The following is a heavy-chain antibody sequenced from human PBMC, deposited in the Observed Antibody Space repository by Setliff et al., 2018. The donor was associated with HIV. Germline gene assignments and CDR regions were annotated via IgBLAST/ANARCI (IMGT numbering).Heavy chain of an antibody. CDR3: ARDETTTIAVAGTGFDY. CDR1: GFSFSDYH. CDR2: ISSSSSPI. V-gene: IGHV3-48*01. J-gene: IGHJ4*02. D-gene: IGHD6-19*01. Sequence: PGGSLRLSCAASGFSFSDYHMNWVRQAPGKGLEWISFISSSSSPIYYADSVKGRFTISRDNSKSTLYLQMNSLRAEDTAVYYCARDETTTIAVAGTGFDYWGQGTLVTVSS.